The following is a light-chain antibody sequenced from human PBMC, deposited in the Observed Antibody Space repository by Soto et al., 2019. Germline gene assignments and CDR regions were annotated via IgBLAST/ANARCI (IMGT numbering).Light chain of an antibody. CDR1: QSVDSN. CDR2: GAS. CDR3: QQYHTWPS. V-gene: IGKV3-15*01. J-gene: IGKJ2*01. Sequence: EIEMTQSPATLSASPGETTTLSCRASQSVDSNVAWYQQKGGQAPRLLISGASSRATGIPARFSANGSGTEFTLTISGLQSEDFAIYYCQQYHTWPSFGQGTKVQIK.